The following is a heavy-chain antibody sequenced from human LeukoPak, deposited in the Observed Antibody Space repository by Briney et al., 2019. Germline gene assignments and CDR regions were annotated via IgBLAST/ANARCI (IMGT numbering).Heavy chain of an antibody. CDR1: GGSFSGYY. V-gene: IGHV4-34*01. D-gene: IGHD3-3*01. CDR2: INHSGRT. Sequence: SETLSLICAVYGGSFSGYYWSWIRQPPGKGLEWIGEINHSGRTNYNPSLKSRVTISVDTSKNQFSLKLSSVTAADTAVYYCARLRFLEWLLPEYYFDYWGQGTLVTVSS. J-gene: IGHJ4*02. CDR3: ARLRFLEWLLPEYYFDY.